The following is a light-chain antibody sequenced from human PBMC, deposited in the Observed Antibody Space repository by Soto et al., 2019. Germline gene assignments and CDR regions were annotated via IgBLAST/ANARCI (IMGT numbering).Light chain of an antibody. J-gene: IGKJ1*01. CDR2: GAS. V-gene: IGKV3-20*01. Sequence: EIVLTQSPGTLSLSPGERATLSCRASQSVSSNSLAWYQQKPGQAPRLLIYGASSRATGIPDWFSASGSGTDFTLTISRLEPEDFALYYCHQYGKSPRTFGQGTKVEI. CDR1: QSVSSNS. CDR3: HQYGKSPRT.